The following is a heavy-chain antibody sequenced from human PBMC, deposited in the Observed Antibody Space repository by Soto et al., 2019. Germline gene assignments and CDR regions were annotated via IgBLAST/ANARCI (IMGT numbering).Heavy chain of an antibody. CDR3: AREPSNWNYCFDY. D-gene: IGHD1-7*01. V-gene: IGHV3-11*01. CDR1: GFTFSDYY. Sequence: GGSLRLSCAASGFTFSDYYMSWIRQAPGKGLEWVSYISSSGTTIFYADSLRGRFTISRDNAKKSLYLQMNSLRGEDTAVYYCAREPSNWNYCFDYWGQGTLVTVSS. J-gene: IGHJ4*02. CDR2: ISSSGTTI.